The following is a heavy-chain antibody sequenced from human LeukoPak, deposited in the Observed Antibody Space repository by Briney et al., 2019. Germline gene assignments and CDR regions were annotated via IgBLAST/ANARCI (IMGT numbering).Heavy chain of an antibody. CDR2: ISGSGGST. J-gene: IGHJ4*02. Sequence: GGSLRLSCAASGFTFSSYAMSWVRQAPGKGLEWVSAISGSGGSTYYADSVKGRFTISRDNSKNTLYLQMDSLRAEDTAVYYCAKSPHPFCSSTSCLYYFESWGQGTLVTVSS. V-gene: IGHV3-23*01. CDR1: GFTFSSYA. D-gene: IGHD2-2*01. CDR3: AKSPHPFCSSTSCLYYFES.